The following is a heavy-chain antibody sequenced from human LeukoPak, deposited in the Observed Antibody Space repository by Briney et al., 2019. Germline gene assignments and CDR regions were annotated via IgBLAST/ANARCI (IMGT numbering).Heavy chain of an antibody. CDR2: IRYDGSRK. CDR1: GFIFSSYG. J-gene: IGHJ3*02. Sequence: PGGSLRLSCAASGFIFSSYGMHWVRQAPDKGLEWVAFIRYDGSRKYYADSVKGRFTISRDNSTNTLYLQMNSLRAEDTAMYYCAKVSLNMVNDAFDIWGQGTMVSVSS. D-gene: IGHD4/OR15-4a*01. CDR3: AKVSLNMVNDAFDI. V-gene: IGHV3-30*02.